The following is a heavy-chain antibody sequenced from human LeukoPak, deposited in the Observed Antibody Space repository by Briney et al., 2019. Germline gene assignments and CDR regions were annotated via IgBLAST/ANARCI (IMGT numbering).Heavy chain of an antibody. CDR2: IKQDGSEK. Sequence: GGSLRLSFAASGFTFNDYYMSWIRQAPGKGLEWVANIKQDGSEKYYVDSVKGRFTISRDNAKSSLYLQMNSLRAEDTAVYYCARGGLPYDAFDIWGQGTMVTVSS. J-gene: IGHJ3*02. D-gene: IGHD3-16*01. V-gene: IGHV3-7*01. CDR1: GFTFNDYY. CDR3: ARGGLPYDAFDI.